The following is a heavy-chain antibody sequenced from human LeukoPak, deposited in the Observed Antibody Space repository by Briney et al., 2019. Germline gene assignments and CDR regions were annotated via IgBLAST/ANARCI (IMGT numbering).Heavy chain of an antibody. Sequence: ASVKVSCKASGYTFTDYYIHWVRQAPGQGLEWMAWINPYSGGTDSGQKFQGRVTMTRDTSSNSAYMDLTSLKSDDTALYYCARARVPIAVAGLYYFDYWGQGALVTVSS. CDR3: ARARVPIAVAGLYYFDY. CDR2: INPYSGGT. CDR1: GYTFTDYY. D-gene: IGHD6-19*01. V-gene: IGHV1-2*02. J-gene: IGHJ4*02.